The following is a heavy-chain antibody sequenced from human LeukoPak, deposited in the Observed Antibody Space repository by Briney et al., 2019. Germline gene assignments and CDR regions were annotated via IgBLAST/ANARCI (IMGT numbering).Heavy chain of an antibody. V-gene: IGHV1-18*01. CDR2: ISAYNGNT. Sequence: ASVKVSCKASGYTFTSYGISWVRQAPGQGLEWMGWISAYNGNTNYAQKLQGRVTMTTDTSTSTAYMELRSLRSDDTAVYYCARGMDHRPGPWYSSGWYRFCGFDPWGQGTLVTVSS. D-gene: IGHD6-19*01. J-gene: IGHJ5*02. CDR1: GYTFTSYG. CDR3: ARGMDHRPGPWYSSGWYRFCGFDP.